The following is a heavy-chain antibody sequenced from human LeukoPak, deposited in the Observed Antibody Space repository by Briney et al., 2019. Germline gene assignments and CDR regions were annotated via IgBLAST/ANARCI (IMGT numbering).Heavy chain of an antibody. CDR3: ANGPRYSSGWYAY. D-gene: IGHD6-19*01. Sequence: PGGSLRLSCAASGFTFSSYGMHWVRQAPGKGLEWVAVIWYDGSNKYYADSVKGRFTISRDNSKNTLYLQMNSLRAEDTAVYYCANGPRYSSGWYAYWGQGTLVTVSS. V-gene: IGHV3-33*08. J-gene: IGHJ4*02. CDR1: GFTFSSYG. CDR2: IWYDGSNK.